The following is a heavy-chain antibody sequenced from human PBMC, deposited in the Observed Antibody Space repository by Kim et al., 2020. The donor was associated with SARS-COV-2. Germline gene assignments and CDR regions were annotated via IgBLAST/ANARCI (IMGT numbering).Heavy chain of an antibody. CDR3: AKGGATMITFGVVIADAFDI. Sequence: GGSLRLSCAASGFTFSSYAMSWVRQAPGKGLEWVSAISGSGGSTYYADSVKGRFTISRDNSKNTLYLQMNSLRAEDTAVYYCAKGGATMITFGVVIADAFDIWGQGTMVTVSS. D-gene: IGHD3-16*02. CDR1: GFTFSSYA. CDR2: ISGSGGST. V-gene: IGHV3-23*01. J-gene: IGHJ3*02.